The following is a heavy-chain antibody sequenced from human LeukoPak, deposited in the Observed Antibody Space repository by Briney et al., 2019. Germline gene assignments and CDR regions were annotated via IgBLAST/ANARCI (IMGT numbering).Heavy chain of an antibody. J-gene: IGHJ4*02. V-gene: IGHV3-23*01. CDR3: ARAGGSGLIDY. CDR1: GITFSSYG. D-gene: IGHD6-19*01. Sequence: PGGSLRLSCAASGITFSSYGMSWVRQAPGKGLEWVSSISSTGGTTYYADSVKGRFTISRDNAKNSLYLQMNSLRAEDTAVYYCARAGGSGLIDYWGQGTLVTVSS. CDR2: ISSTGGTT.